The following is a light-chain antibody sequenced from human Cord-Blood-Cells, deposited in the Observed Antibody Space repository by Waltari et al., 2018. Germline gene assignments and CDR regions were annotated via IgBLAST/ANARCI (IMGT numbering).Light chain of an antibody. Sequence: DIQMTQSPSSLSASVGDRVTITCRANQSISNYLNWYQQKPGKAPKPLIYAASSLQIGVPSRFSGSGSGTDFTLTISSLQPEDFATYYCQQSYSTPYSFGQGTKLEIK. J-gene: IGKJ2*03. V-gene: IGKV1-39*01. CDR3: QQSYSTPYS. CDR2: AAS. CDR1: QSISNY.